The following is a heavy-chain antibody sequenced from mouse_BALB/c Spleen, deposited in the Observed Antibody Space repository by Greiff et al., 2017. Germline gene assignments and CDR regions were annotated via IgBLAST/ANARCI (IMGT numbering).Heavy chain of an antibody. CDR1: GYTFTDYA. D-gene: IGHD1-1*01. Sequence: VQLQQSGAELVRPGVSVKISCKGSGYTFTDYAMHWVKQSHAKSLEWIGVISTYYGDASYNQKFKGKATMTVDKSSSTAYMELARLTSEDSAIYYCARGLGAYYGSSHYFDYWGQGTTLTVSS. J-gene: IGHJ2*01. CDR3: ARGLGAYYGSSHYFDY. CDR2: ISTYYGDA. V-gene: IGHV1S137*01.